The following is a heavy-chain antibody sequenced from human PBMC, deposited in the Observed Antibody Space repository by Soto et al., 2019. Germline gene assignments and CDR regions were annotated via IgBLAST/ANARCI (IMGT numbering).Heavy chain of an antibody. D-gene: IGHD6-13*01. J-gene: IGHJ6*02. Sequence: PGESLKISCKGSGYSFTSYWIGWVRQIPGKGLEWMGIIYPGDSDTRYSPSFQGQVTISADKSISTAYLQWSSLKASDTAMYYCARTSAAGKYYYVMDVWGQGTTVTVSS. CDR2: IYPGDSDT. CDR1: GYSFTSYW. V-gene: IGHV5-51*01. CDR3: ARTSAAGKYYYVMDV.